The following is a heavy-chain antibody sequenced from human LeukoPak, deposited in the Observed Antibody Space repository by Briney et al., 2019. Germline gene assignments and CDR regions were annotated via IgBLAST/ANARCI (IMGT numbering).Heavy chain of an antibody. CDR2: IYYSGRT. V-gene: IGHV4-39*01. Sequence: PSETLSLTCSVSGGSIHNSAYHWGWIRQPPGKGLEWIGRIYYSGRTYYNPSLKSRVTISVDTSKNQFSLKLSSVPAADTAVYYCARPGEVYYYDSSGYPAHYFDYWGQGTLVTVSS. CDR3: ARPGEVYYYDSSGYPAHYFDY. D-gene: IGHD3-22*01. CDR1: GGSIHNSAYH. J-gene: IGHJ4*02.